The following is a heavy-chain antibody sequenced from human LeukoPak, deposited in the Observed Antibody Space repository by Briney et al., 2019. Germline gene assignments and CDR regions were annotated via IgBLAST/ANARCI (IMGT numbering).Heavy chain of an antibody. D-gene: IGHD6-19*01. V-gene: IGHV4-61*02. Sequence: PSETLSLTCSVSGDSISRNSHYWCWIRQSAGKGLEWIGRLNPSGKVDYNPSLRSRLTMSLDPSENKLSLKLSSVTAADTALYYCARGRPSSDYFDFWGQGALVTVSS. J-gene: IGHJ4*02. CDR3: ARGRPSSDYFDF. CDR2: LNPSGKV. CDR1: GDSISRNSHY.